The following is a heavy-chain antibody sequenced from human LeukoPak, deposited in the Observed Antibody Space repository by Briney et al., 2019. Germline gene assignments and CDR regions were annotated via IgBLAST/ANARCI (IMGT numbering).Heavy chain of an antibody. J-gene: IGHJ4*02. Sequence: GGSLRLSCAASGFTFSSYWMSWVRQAPGKGLEWVANIKQDGSEKYYVDSVKGRFTISRDNAKNSLYLQMNSLRAEDTAVYYCARDRPALLWFGELLSWGQGTLVTVSS. CDR3: ARDRPALLWFGELLS. D-gene: IGHD3-10*01. V-gene: IGHV3-7*01. CDR1: GFTFSSYW. CDR2: IKQDGSEK.